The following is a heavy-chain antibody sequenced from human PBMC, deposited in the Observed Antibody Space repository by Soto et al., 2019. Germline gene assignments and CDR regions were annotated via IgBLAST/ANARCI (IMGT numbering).Heavy chain of an antibody. CDR3: VKPTTTHYYYDYGMDV. CDR2: ISINGGST. Sequence: GGSLRLSCSASGFTFSIYAMHLVRQSPGKGLEYVSAISINGGSTYYADSVKGRFTISRDNSKNTLYLQMSSLRAEDTAVYYCVKPTTTHYYYDYGMDVWGKGTTVTLSS. J-gene: IGHJ6*04. V-gene: IGHV3-64D*06. D-gene: IGHD1-1*01. CDR1: GFTFSIYA.